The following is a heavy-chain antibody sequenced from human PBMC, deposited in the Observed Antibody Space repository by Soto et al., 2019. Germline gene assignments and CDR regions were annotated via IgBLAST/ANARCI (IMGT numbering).Heavy chain of an antibody. CDR3: ARETYGDYVGYFDP. D-gene: IGHD4-17*01. Sequence: SETLSLTCTVSGGSFSSYYWSWIRQPPGKGLEWIGYIYYSGSTNYNPSLKSRVTISVDTSKNQFSLKLSSVTAADTAVYYCARETYGDYVGYFDPWGQGTLVTVSS. V-gene: IGHV4-59*12. CDR1: GGSFSSYY. J-gene: IGHJ5*02. CDR2: IYYSGST.